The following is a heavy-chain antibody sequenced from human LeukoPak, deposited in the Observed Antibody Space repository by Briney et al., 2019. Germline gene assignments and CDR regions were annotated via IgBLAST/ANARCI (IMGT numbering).Heavy chain of an antibody. CDR2: LSASGGSA. Sequence: GGSLRLSCAASGFTLSSYGMSWVRQAPGKGLDWVSSLSASGGSAYYAHSVTGRFTVSRDNSNNALYLQMTSLRADDTAVYYCAKEPYDSSGYYTFDYWGQGTLVTVSS. CDR3: AKEPYDSSGYYTFDY. D-gene: IGHD3-22*01. J-gene: IGHJ4*02. CDR1: GFTLSSYG. V-gene: IGHV3-23*01.